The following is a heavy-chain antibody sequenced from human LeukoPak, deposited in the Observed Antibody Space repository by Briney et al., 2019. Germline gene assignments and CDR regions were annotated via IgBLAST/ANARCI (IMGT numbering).Heavy chain of an antibody. CDR1: GFTFSSHW. CDR2: IKYDGGAA. V-gene: IGHV3-74*01. CDR3: ARGTIAAAGVDY. Sequence: GGSLRLSCAASGFTFSSHWMHWVRQAPGKGMVWVSDIKYDGGAARYADSVKGRFNISRDNAKNTLYLQMNSLTVDDTAVYYCARGTIAAAGVDYWGLGSLVTVSS. J-gene: IGHJ4*02. D-gene: IGHD6-13*01.